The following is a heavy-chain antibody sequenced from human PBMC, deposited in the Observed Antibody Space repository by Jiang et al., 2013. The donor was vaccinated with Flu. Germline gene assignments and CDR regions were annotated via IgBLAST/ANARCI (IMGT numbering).Heavy chain of an antibody. CDR1: GYTFTSYG. J-gene: IGHJ6*02. V-gene: IGHV1-18*01. CDR3: AALGYCSGGSCLTYYYYYGMDV. Sequence: SGAEVKKPGASVKVSCKASGYTFTSYGISWVRQAPGQGLEWMGWISAYNGNTNYAQKLQGRVTMTTDTSTSTAYMELRSLRSDDTAVYYCAALGYCSGGSCLTYYYYYGMDVWGQGTTVTVSS. CDR2: ISAYNGNT. D-gene: IGHD2-15*01.